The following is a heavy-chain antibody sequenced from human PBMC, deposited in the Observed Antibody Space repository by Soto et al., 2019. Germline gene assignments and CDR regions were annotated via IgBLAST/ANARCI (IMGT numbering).Heavy chain of an antibody. CDR3: ARGVGPLRIYYYDSYYFDY. D-gene: IGHD3-22*01. CDR1: GGSISSGGYS. J-gene: IGHJ4*02. V-gene: IGHV4-30-2*01. Sequence: KSSETLSLTCAVSGGSISSGGYSWSWIRQPPGKGLEWIGYIYHSGSTYYNPSLKSRVTISVDRSKNQFSLKLSSVTAADTAVYYCARGVGPLRIYYYDSYYFDYWGQGTLVTVSS. CDR2: IYHSGST.